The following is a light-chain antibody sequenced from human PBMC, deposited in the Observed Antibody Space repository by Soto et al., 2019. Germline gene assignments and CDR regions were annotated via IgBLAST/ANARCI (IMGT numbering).Light chain of an antibody. CDR1: SSDVGGYNY. J-gene: IGLJ1*01. CDR3: SSFTTSNTPHFV. V-gene: IGLV2-14*01. Sequence: QSVLTQPASVSGSPGQSITISCTGTSSDVGGYNYVSWFQQHPGRAPKLMIYEVSNRPSGVSNRFSGSKSGTTASLSISGLQAEDEADYYCSSFTTSNTPHFVFGTGTQLTVL. CDR2: EVS.